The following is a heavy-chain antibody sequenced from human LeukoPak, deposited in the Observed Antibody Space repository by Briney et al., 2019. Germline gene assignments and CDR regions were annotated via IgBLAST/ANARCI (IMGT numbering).Heavy chain of an antibody. CDR1: GYTFTSYG. J-gene: IGHJ4*02. CDR3: AYGSSGYYPFDY. V-gene: IGHV1-18*01. Sequence: ASVKVSCKASGYTFTSYGISWVRQAPGQGLEWMGWISAYNGNTNYAQKFQGRVTMTRDTSISTAYMELSRLRSDDTAVYYCAYGSSGYYPFDYWGQGTLVTVSS. CDR2: ISAYNGNT. D-gene: IGHD3-22*01.